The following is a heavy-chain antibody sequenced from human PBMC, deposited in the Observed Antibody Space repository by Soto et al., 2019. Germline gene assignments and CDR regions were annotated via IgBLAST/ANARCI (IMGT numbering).Heavy chain of an antibody. CDR1: GGTFSSYA. V-gene: IGHV1-69*13. J-gene: IGHJ6*02. D-gene: IGHD6-19*01. Sequence: ASVKVSCKASGGTFSSYAISWVRQAPGQGLEWMGGIIPIFGTANYAQKFQGRVTITADESTSTAYMELSSLRSEDTAVYYCASTSAAYSSGWMDRAGIDVCGQGTTVTVS. CDR3: ASTSAAYSSGWMDRAGIDV. CDR2: IIPIFGTA.